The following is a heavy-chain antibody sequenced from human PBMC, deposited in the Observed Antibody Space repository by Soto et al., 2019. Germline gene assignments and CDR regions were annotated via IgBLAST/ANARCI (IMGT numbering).Heavy chain of an antibody. CDR3: AHRSSSAYCYFDV. V-gene: IGHV2-5*02. D-gene: IGHD3-22*01. Sequence: SGPTLVNPTPPLTLTCNFSGFSLSTSGLGVGWIRQPPGKALEWLALIYWDDDKDYNPSLESRLTITKDRSKSRVVLTMTNMDPVDTATYYCAHRSSSAYCYFDVWGRGTLVTVSS. J-gene: IGHJ2*01. CDR1: GFSLSTSGLG. CDR2: IYWDDDK.